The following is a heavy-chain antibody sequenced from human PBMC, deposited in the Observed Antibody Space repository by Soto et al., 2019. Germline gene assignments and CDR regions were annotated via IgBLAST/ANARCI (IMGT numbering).Heavy chain of an antibody. V-gene: IGHV3-30-3*01. J-gene: IGHJ5*02. CDR1: GFTFSNYA. CDR3: AREESVAALNWFEP. D-gene: IGHD6-6*01. Sequence: PGGSLRLSCAGSGFTFSNYAVNWVRQAPGKGLEWVAVILYGESVQHYADSVKGRFTVSRDNSKNTVYLQMNSLTPEDTATYYCAREESVAALNWFEPWGQGTLVTVSS. CDR2: ILYGESVQ.